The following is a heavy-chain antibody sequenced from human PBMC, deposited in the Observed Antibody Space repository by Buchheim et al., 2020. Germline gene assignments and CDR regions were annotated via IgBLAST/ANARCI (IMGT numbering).Heavy chain of an antibody. CDR3: ARAASHLTIFGVVIPDY. Sequence: EVQLVESGGGLVKPGGSLRLSCAASGFTFSSYIMNWVRQAPGKGLEWVSSISSSSGYIYYADSVKCRFTISRDNAQNPLYPQMNSLRAEDTAVYYCARAASHLTIFGVVIPDYWGQGTL. CDR2: ISSSSGYI. V-gene: IGHV3-21*01. CDR1: GFTFSSYI. D-gene: IGHD3-3*01. J-gene: IGHJ4*02.